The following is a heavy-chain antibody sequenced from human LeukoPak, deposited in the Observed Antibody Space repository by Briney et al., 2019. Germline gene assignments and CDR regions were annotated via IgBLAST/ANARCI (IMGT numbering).Heavy chain of an antibody. V-gene: IGHV3-48*03. CDR3: ATFCGGDCYGGGSGY. J-gene: IGHJ4*02. CDR2: ISSSGSTK. D-gene: IGHD2-21*02. CDR1: GFTFSSYE. Sequence: GGSLRLSCKASGFTFSSYEMNWVRQAPGKGLEWVSYISSSGSTKHYSDSVKGRFTISRDNDKNSVYLQMNSLRAEDTAVYYCATFCGGDCYGGGSGYWGQGTLVTVSS.